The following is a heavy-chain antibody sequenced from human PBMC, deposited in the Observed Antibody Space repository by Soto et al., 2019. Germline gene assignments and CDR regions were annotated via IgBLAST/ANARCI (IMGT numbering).Heavy chain of an antibody. D-gene: IGHD3-9*01. CDR3: ARLAGYSDKYYYYYDMDV. Sequence: SQTLSLTCVISGDSVSSKSAAWSWIRQSPSRGLEWLGRTYYKSKWYNDYVLSVKSRITIDADTSKNQFSLKLSSVTAADTAVYYCARLAGYSDKYYYYYDMDVWGKGTTVTVSS. J-gene: IGHJ6*03. CDR2: TYYKSKWYN. V-gene: IGHV6-1*01. CDR1: GDSVSSKSAA.